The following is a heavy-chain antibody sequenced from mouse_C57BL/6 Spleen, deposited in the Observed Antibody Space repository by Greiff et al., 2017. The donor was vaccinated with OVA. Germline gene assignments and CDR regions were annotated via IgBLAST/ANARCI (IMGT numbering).Heavy chain of an antibody. V-gene: IGHV1-50*01. CDR3: ARGVDY. J-gene: IGHJ2*01. CDR2: IDPSDSYT. CDR1: GYTFTSYW. Sequence: QVQLQQPGAELVKPGASVKLSCKASGYTFTSYWMQWVKQRPGQGLEWIGEIDPSDSYTNYNQKFKGKATLTVDTYSSTAYMQLSSLTSEDSAVYYCARGVDYWGQGTTLTVSS.